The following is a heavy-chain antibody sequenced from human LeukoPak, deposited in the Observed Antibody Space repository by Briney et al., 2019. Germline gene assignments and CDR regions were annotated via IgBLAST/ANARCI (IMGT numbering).Heavy chain of an antibody. CDR2: VNKDGTFA. CDR3: ARDRGALDI. J-gene: IGHJ3*02. Sequence: GGSLRLSCAASGFTFSDYWMHWVRQVPGKGPVWLPRVNKDGTFAQYAGSMKGRFTISRDNAKNTVYLQVSSLRAEDTAVYYCARDRGALDIWGLGTMVIVSS. CDR1: GFTFSDYW. V-gene: IGHV3-74*01. D-gene: IGHD3-10*01.